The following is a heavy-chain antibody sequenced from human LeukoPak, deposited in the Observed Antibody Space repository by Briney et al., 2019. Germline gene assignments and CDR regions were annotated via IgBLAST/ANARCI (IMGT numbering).Heavy chain of an antibody. Sequence: SETLSLTCTVSGGSISSYYWSWIRQPPGKGLEWIGYIYYSGCTNYNPSLKSRVTISVDTSKNQFSLKLSSVTAADTAVYYCASLDYYGSGYTFDYWGQGTLVTVSS. V-gene: IGHV4-59*01. D-gene: IGHD3-10*01. J-gene: IGHJ4*02. CDR3: ASLDYYGSGYTFDY. CDR1: GGSISSYY. CDR2: IYYSGCT.